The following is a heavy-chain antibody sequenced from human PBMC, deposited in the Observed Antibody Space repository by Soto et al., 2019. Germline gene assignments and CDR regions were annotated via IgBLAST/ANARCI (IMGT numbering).Heavy chain of an antibody. CDR3: AREGLIAARLWFDP. CDR2: IYYSGST. J-gene: IGHJ5*02. Sequence: QVQLQESGPGLVKPSQTLSLTCTVSGGSISSGDYYWGWIRQPPGKGLEWIGYIYYSGSTYYNPSLKSRVTISVDTSKNQCSLKLSSVTAADTAVYYCAREGLIAARLWFDPWGQGTLVTVSS. V-gene: IGHV4-30-4*01. D-gene: IGHD6-6*01. CDR1: GGSISSGDYY.